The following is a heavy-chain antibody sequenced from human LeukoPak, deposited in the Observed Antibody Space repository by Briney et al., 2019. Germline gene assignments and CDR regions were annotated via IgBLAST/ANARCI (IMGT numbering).Heavy chain of an antibody. CDR2: ISSSSSYI. Sequence: GGSLRLSCAASGFTFSSYSMNWVRQAPGKGLEWVSSISSSSSYIYYADSVKGRFTISRDNSKNTLYLQMNSLRAEDTAVFYCAKTMGAIDHDYWGQGTLVTVSS. V-gene: IGHV3-21*04. CDR3: AKTMGAIDHDY. CDR1: GFTFSSYS. D-gene: IGHD1-26*01. J-gene: IGHJ4*02.